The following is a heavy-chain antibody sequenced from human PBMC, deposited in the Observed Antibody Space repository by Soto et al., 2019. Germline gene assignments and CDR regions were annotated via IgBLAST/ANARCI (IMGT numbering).Heavy chain of an antibody. J-gene: IGHJ6*02. Sequence: EVQLVESGGGLIQPGGSLRLSCTASRLSVRNNYMSWVRQAPGMGLEWVSVIYNDGTTYYADSVKGRFTISRDTSKNTLSLQMDSLRAEDTAVYYCVRPLPSGRNYGMDVWGQGATVTVSS. D-gene: IGHD3-10*01. V-gene: IGHV3-53*01. CDR3: VRPLPSGRNYGMDV. CDR1: RLSVRNNY. CDR2: IYNDGTT.